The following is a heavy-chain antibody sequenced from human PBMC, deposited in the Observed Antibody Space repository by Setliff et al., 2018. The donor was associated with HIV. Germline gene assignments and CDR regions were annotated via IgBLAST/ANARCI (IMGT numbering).Heavy chain of an antibody. CDR2: ISNIGSTI. V-gene: IGHV3-48*03. CDR3: ATDPRRLSY. D-gene: IGHD2-21*01. CDR1: GFTFSSYE. J-gene: IGHJ4*02. Sequence: GGSLRLSCAASGFTFSSYEMNWVRQAPGKGLEWVSYISNIGSTIYYADSVKGRFTISRDNAKNSLYLQMNSLRAEDTAVYYCATDPRRLSYWGQGTLVTVSS.